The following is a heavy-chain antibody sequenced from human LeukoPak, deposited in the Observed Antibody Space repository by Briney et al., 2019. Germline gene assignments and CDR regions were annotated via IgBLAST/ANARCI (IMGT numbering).Heavy chain of an antibody. D-gene: IGHD6-19*01. V-gene: IGHV2-70*04. Sequence: SGPALVKPTQTLTLTCTFSGFSVSTTGMSVSWIRQPPGKALEWLARIDWDDDKFYSTSLKTRLTVSKDTSKNQVVLTVTNMDPVDTATYYCARKIAVAAPFDYWGQGTLVTVSS. J-gene: IGHJ4*02. CDR1: GFSVSTTGMS. CDR2: IDWDDDK. CDR3: ARKIAVAAPFDY.